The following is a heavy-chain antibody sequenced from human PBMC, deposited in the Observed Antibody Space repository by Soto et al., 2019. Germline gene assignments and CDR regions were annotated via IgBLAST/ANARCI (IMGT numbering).Heavy chain of an antibody. D-gene: IGHD6-13*01. CDR3: AADFYSSSWYVDPELSDY. J-gene: IGHJ4*02. CDR1: GYTFTSYC. V-gene: IGHV1-46*03. Sequence: ASVKVSCKASGYTFTSYCMLWVRQAPGQGLEWMGIINPSGGSTSYAQKFQGRVTMTRDTSTSTVYMELSSLRSEDTAVYYCAADFYSSSWYVDPELSDYRGQGTLVTVSS. CDR2: INPSGGST.